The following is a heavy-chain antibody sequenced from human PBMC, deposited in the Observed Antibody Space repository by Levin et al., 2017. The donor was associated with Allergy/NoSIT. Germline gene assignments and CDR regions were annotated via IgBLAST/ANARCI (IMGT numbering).Heavy chain of an antibody. Sequence: LSLTCAASGFTFSSYWIHWVRQAPGEGLLWVSRIKPDGSSADYADSVRDRFTISRDNAKNTLYLQMNILRGEDTAVYYCARGISGSYGLDVWGQGTTVTVSS. CDR3: ARGISGSYGLDV. CDR1: GFTFSSYW. J-gene: IGHJ6*02. V-gene: IGHV3-74*01. CDR2: IKPDGSSA.